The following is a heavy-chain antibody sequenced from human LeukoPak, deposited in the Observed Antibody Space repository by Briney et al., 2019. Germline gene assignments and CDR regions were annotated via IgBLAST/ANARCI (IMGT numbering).Heavy chain of an antibody. J-gene: IGHJ5*02. V-gene: IGHV1-8*01. CDR3: ARAALRANWFDP. CDR2: MNPNSGNT. CDR1: GYTFTNYD. Sequence: ASVKVSYKASGYTFTNYDIDWVRQATGQGLEWMGWMNPNSGNTAYAQKFQGRVTMTRNTSISTAYMELSSLRSEDTAVYYCARAALRANWFDPWGQGTLVTVSS. D-gene: IGHD3-10*01.